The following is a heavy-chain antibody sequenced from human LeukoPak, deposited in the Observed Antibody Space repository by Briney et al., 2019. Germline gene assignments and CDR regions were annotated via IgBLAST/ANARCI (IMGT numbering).Heavy chain of an antibody. V-gene: IGHV3-23*01. Sequence: GGSLRLSCAASGFTFRSYALTWVRQAPGKGLEWVSAISGSGGSTYYADSVKGRFTISRDNSRNTMYLQMNSLRAEDTAVYYCAKDPRYYDILTGYYFGTPYWGQGTLVTVSS. D-gene: IGHD3-9*01. J-gene: IGHJ4*02. CDR1: GFTFRSYA. CDR2: ISGSGGST. CDR3: AKDPRYYDILTGYYFGTPY.